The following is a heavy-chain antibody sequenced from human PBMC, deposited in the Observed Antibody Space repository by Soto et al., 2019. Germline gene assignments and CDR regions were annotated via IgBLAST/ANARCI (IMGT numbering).Heavy chain of an antibody. Sequence: QVTLKESGPVLVKPTETLTLTCTVSGFSLSHARMGVSWIRQPPGKALEWLAHIFSNDEKSYSTSLKSRLTISKDTSKSQVVLTMTNMDPVDTATYYCARRIFCSGGSCYRAKFDYWGQGTLVTVSS. V-gene: IGHV2-26*01. D-gene: IGHD2-15*01. CDR1: GFSLSHARMG. CDR3: ARRIFCSGGSCYRAKFDY. CDR2: IFSNDEK. J-gene: IGHJ4*02.